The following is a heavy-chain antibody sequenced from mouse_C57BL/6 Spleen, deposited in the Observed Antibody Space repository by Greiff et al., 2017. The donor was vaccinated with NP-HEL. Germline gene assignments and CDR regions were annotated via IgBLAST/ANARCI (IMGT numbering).Heavy chain of an antibody. J-gene: IGHJ3*01. V-gene: IGHV14-4*01. CDR1: GFNIKDDY. CDR2: IDPENGDT. CDR3: TTKAYGSSYGFAY. D-gene: IGHD1-1*01. Sequence: VHVKQSGAELVRPGASVKLSCTASGFNIKDDYMHWVKQRPEQGLEWIGWIDPENGDTEYASKFQGKATITADTSSNTSYLQLSSLTSEDTAVYYCTTKAYGSSYGFAYWGQGTLVTVSA.